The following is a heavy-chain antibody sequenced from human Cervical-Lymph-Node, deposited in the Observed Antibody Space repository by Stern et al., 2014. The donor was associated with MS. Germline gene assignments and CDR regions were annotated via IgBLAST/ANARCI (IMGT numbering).Heavy chain of an antibody. CDR2: IYWVYDK. J-gene: IGHJ3*01. V-gene: IGHV2-5*09. CDR1: GFSLSTSGVG. D-gene: IGHD1-7*01. Sequence: QVTLKESGPTLVKPTQTLTLTCSFSGFSLSTSGVGVAWIRQPPGKALEWLALIYWVYDKRYGPSLTGRLPITKDTSKNQVVHTMTNMEPVDPATYYCAHSRGGQDNWNYVNDFDVWGQGTMVTVSS. CDR3: AHSRGGQDNWNYVNDFDV.